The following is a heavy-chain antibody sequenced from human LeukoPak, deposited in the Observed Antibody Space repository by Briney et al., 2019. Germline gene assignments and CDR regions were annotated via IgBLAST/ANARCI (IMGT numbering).Heavy chain of an antibody. CDR2: INSDGSTT. D-gene: IGHD1-26*01. J-gene: IGHJ4*02. CDR3: ARDLSGSCGPFDF. V-gene: IGHV3-74*01. Sequence: GGSLRLSCAASGFTFSSYSMNWVRQAPGKVLVWVSRINSDGSTTSYADSVKGRFTISRDNAKNTLYLQMNSLRAEDTAMYYCARDLSGSCGPFDFWGQGTLVTVSS. CDR1: GFTFSSYS.